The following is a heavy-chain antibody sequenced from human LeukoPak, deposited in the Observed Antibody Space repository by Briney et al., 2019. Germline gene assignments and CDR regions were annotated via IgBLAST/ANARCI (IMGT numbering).Heavy chain of an antibody. Sequence: GGSLRLSCAASGFTFSSYAMSWVRQAPGKGLEWVSAISGSGGSTYYADSVKGRFTISRDNSKNTLYLQMNSLRAEDTAVYYCAREGPPVGATTSGGGFDYWGQGTLVTVSS. CDR2: ISGSGGST. D-gene: IGHD1-26*01. CDR3: AREGPPVGATTSGGGFDY. V-gene: IGHV3-23*01. J-gene: IGHJ4*02. CDR1: GFTFSSYA.